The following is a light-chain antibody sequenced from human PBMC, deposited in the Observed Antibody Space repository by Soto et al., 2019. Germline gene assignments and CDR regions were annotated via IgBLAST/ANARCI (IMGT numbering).Light chain of an antibody. Sequence: AIQLTQSPSSLSASVGDIVTITCRASQGISSALAWYQQKPGKAPKLLIYDASSLESGVPSRFSGSGSGTDFTLTISSLQPEDFATYYCQQFNSYTSFGGGTKVEIK. J-gene: IGKJ4*01. V-gene: IGKV1-13*02. CDR1: QGISSA. CDR2: DAS. CDR3: QQFNSYTS.